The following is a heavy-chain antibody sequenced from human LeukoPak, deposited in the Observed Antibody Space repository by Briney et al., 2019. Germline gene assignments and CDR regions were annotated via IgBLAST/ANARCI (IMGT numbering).Heavy chain of an antibody. Sequence: SVKVSCEASGGTFSSYAISWVRQAPGQGLEWMGGITPIFGTANYAQKFQGRVTITADESTSTAYMELSSLRSEDTAVYYCARNDWGAYYFDYWGQGTLVTVSS. CDR3: ARNDWGAYYFDY. CDR2: ITPIFGTA. CDR1: GGTFSSYA. J-gene: IGHJ4*02. V-gene: IGHV1-69*13. D-gene: IGHD7-27*01.